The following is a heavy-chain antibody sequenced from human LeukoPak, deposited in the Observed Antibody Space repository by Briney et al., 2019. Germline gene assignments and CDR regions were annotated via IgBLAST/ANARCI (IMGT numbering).Heavy chain of an antibody. D-gene: IGHD5-24*01. J-gene: IGHJ4*02. CDR2: INSDGSST. CDR1: GFTFSSYW. CDR3: ARDLGDGYNYFRGTSYYFDY. Sequence: GGSLRLSCAASGFTFSSYWTHWVRQAPGKGLVWVSRINSDGSSTSYADSVKGRFTISRDNAKNTLYLQMNSLRAEDTAVYYCARDLGDGYNYFRGTSYYFDYWGQGTLVTVSS. V-gene: IGHV3-74*01.